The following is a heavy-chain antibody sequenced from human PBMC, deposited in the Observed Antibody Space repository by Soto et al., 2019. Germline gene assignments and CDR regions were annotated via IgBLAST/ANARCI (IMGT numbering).Heavy chain of an antibody. CDR3: ARGNHRRLQLWYFDL. Sequence: SVKVSCKASGGTFSNYPISWVRQAPGQGLEWMGGIIPIFGTVNYAQKFQGRVTITADESTSTAYMELSSLRSEDTAVYYCARGNHRRLQLWYFDLWGRGTLVTVSS. CDR1: GGTFSNYP. CDR2: IIPIFGTV. D-gene: IGHD5-12*01. V-gene: IGHV1-69*13. J-gene: IGHJ2*01.